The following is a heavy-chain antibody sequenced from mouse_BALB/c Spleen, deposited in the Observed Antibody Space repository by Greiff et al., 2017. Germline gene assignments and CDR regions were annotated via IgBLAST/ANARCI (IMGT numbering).Heavy chain of an antibody. CDR3: ARASYYYGSSYGNAMDY. J-gene: IGHJ4*01. Sequence: EVKLMESGGGLVQPGGSLRLSCATSGFTFTDYYMSWVRQPPGKALEWLGFIRNKANGYTTEYSASVKGRFTISRDNSQSILYLQMNTLRAEDSATYYCARASYYYGSSYGNAMDYWGQGTSVTVSS. CDR1: GFTFTDYY. V-gene: IGHV7-3*02. D-gene: IGHD1-1*01. CDR2: IRNKANGYTT.